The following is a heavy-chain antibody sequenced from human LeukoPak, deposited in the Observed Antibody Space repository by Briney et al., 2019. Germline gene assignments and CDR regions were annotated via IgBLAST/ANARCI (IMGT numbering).Heavy chain of an antibody. J-gene: IGHJ4*02. Sequence: SETLSLTCAVSGYSISSGYYWGWIRQPPGKGLEWIGSIYHSGSTYYNPSLKSRVTISVDTSKNQFSLKLSSVTAADTAVYYCAGYEYSSTNFDYWGQGTLVTVSS. CDR3: AGYEYSSTNFDY. CDR2: IYHSGST. CDR1: GYSISSGYY. D-gene: IGHD6-6*01. V-gene: IGHV4-38-2*01.